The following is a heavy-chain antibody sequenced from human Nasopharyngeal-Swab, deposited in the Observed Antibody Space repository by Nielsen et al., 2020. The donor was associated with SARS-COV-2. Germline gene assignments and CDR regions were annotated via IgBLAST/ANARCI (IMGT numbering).Heavy chain of an antibody. CDR1: GFTFNEYT. Sequence: GGSLRLSCAASGFTFNEYTMNWVRQAPGKGLEWVSAISSRGDYIHYAPSVEGRFTISRDNAKDSLYLQMNSLRADDTAVYYCARDTPAMFAYWGQGTLVTVSS. J-gene: IGHJ4*02. CDR2: ISSRGDYI. CDR3: ARDTPAMFAY. V-gene: IGHV3-21*01.